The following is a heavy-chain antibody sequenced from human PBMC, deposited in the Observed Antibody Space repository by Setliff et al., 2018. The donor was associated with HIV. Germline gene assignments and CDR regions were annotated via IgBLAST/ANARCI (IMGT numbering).Heavy chain of an antibody. D-gene: IGHD2-15*01. CDR3: AKTLPTLYPPHDYYFAMDV. J-gene: IGHJ6*02. CDR1: GFTFSGYW. Sequence: GGSLRLSCAASGFTFSGYWMHWVRQAPGKGLEWVSAISGSGGSTFYADSLKGRFTISRDNSKNTLYLQMNSLRAEDTAVYYCAKTLPTLYPPHDYYFAMDVWGQGTTVTVSS. V-gene: IGHV3-23*01. CDR2: ISGSGGST.